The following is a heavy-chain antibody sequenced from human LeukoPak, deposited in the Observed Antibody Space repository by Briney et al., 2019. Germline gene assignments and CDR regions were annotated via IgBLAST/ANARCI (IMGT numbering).Heavy chain of an antibody. Sequence: PSETLSLTCAVSGGSINSKSYYWGWIRQPPGKGLEWIGSIYYSGSTYYNPSLKSRVTISVDTSKNQFSLKLSSVTAADTAVYYCARGGEWLRRNPYFDSWGQGTLVTVSS. D-gene: IGHD5-12*01. CDR1: GGSINSKSYY. CDR2: IYYSGST. J-gene: IGHJ4*02. CDR3: ARGGEWLRRNPYFDS. V-gene: IGHV4-39*01.